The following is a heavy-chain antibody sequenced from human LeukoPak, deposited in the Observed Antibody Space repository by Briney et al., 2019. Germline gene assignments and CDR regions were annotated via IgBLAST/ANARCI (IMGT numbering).Heavy chain of an antibody. CDR1: GFTFSSYW. CDR2: ISSDGSKI. Sequence: PGGSLRLSCAASGFTFSSYWMSWVRQAPGKGLEWVALISSDGSKIYYADSVKGRFTISRDNSRNTLYLQMNSLRAEDSAVYYCARGLHRRCSGGISYQPFDYWGQGTLVTVSS. V-gene: IGHV3-30*03. D-gene: IGHD2-15*01. CDR3: ARGLHRRCSGGISYQPFDY. J-gene: IGHJ4*02.